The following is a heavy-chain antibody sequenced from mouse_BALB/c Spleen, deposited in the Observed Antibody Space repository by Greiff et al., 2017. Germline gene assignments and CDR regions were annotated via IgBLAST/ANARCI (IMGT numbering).Heavy chain of an antibody. V-gene: IGHV3-2*02. CDR2: ISYSGST. D-gene: IGHD1-1*01. CDR1: GYSITSDYA. CDR3: AITTVVRYFDV. J-gene: IGHJ1*01. Sequence: VQLQESGPGLVKPSQSLSLTCTVTGYSITSDYAWNWIRQFPGNKLEWMGYISYSGSTSYNPSLKSRISITRDTSKNQFFLQLNSVTTEDTATYYCAITTVVRYFDVWGAGTTVTVSS.